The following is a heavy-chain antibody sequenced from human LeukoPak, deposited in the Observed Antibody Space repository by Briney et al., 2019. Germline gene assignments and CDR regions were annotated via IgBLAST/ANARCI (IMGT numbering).Heavy chain of an antibody. CDR2: IYSGGST. Sequence: GGSLRLSCAASGFTVSSNYMSWVRQAPGKGLEWVSVIYSGGSTYYADSVKGRFTISRDNSKNTLYLQMNSLRAEETAVYYCARAEAGGAFDIWGQGTMVTVSS. CDR1: GFTVSSNY. V-gene: IGHV3-66*02. CDR3: ARAEAGGAFDI. D-gene: IGHD1-26*01. J-gene: IGHJ3*02.